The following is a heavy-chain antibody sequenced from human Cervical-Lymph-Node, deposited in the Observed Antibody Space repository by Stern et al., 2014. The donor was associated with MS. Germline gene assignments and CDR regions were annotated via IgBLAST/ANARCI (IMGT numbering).Heavy chain of an antibody. CDR1: GGPFRSYV. V-gene: IGHV1-69*17. CDR2: IIPTFGIA. CDR3: ARGGIVVVVAATRDYYYGMDV. J-gene: IGHJ6*02. D-gene: IGHD2-15*01. Sequence: VQLVESGAEVKKPGSSVKVSCKASGGPFRSYVISWVRQAPGQGLEWMGGIIPTFGIASYAQKFQGRVTIPADKSPSTAYMELSSLRSEDTAVYYCARGGIVVVVAATRDYYYGMDVWGQGTTVTVSS.